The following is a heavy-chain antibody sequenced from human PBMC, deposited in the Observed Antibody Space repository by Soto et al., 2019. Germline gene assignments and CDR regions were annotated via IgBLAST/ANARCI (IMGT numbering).Heavy chain of an antibody. J-gene: IGHJ6*04. V-gene: IGHV4-59*01. CDR3: ARDFATMVRGVPVYYYGMNV. CDR1: GGSISSYY. D-gene: IGHD3-10*01. CDR2: IYYSGST. Sequence: SETLSLTCTVSGGSISSYYWSWIRQPPGKGLEWIGYIYYSGSTNYNPSLKSRVTISVDTSKNQFSLKLSSVTAADTAVYYCARDFATMVRGVPVYYYGMNVWGKETTVTVSS.